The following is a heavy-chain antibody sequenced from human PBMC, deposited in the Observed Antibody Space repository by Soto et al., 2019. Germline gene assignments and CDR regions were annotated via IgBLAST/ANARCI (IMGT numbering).Heavy chain of an antibody. CDR3: ARAGDDCSAAKCYVIDY. Sequence: SETLSLTCTVSGGSISSGDYYWSWIRQPPGKGLEWIGYIYYSGSTYYNPSLKSRVTITSDTSASTAYMELSSLRSEDTAMYYCARAGDDCSAAKCYVIDYWGQGTLVTVSS. CDR1: GGSISSGDYY. J-gene: IGHJ4*02. D-gene: IGHD2-2*01. CDR2: IYYSGST. V-gene: IGHV4-30-4*02.